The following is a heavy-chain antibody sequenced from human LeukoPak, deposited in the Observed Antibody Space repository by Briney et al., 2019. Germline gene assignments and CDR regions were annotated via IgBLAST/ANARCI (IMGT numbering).Heavy chain of an antibody. CDR1: GFTFSSYS. V-gene: IGHV3-21*01. Sequence: PGGSLRLSCAASGFTFSSYSMNWVRQAPGKGLEWVSSISSSSSYIYYADSVKGRFTISRDNAKNSLYLQMNSLRAEDTAVYYCARMASDYDFRSGYPFDYWGQGTLVTVSS. CDR2: ISSSSSYI. CDR3: ARMASDYDFRSGYPFDY. D-gene: IGHD3-3*01. J-gene: IGHJ4*02.